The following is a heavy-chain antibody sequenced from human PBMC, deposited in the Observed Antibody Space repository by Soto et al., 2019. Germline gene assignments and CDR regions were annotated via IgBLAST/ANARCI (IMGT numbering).Heavy chain of an antibody. J-gene: IGHJ4*02. V-gene: IGHV3-23*01. D-gene: IGHD4-4*01. CDR2: ISGSGGST. CDR3: AKDQSLDYSNYGCDY. Sequence: GGSLRLSCAASGFTFSSYAMSWVRQAPGKGLEWVSAISGSGGSTYYADSVKGRFTISRDNSKNTLYLQMNSLRAEDMAVYYCAKDQSLDYSNYGCDYWGQGTLVTVSS. CDR1: GFTFSSYA.